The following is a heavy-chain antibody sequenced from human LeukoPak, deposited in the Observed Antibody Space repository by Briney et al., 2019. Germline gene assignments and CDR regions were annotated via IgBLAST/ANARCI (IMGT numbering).Heavy chain of an antibody. CDR2: ISGSGSTI. CDR3: ARGPSGYSSGWYSMRYL. J-gene: IGHJ4*02. CDR1: GFTFSSYA. D-gene: IGHD6-19*01. V-gene: IGHV3-23*01. Sequence: GGSLRLSCAASGFTFSSYAMSWVRQAPGKGLEWVSAISGSGSTIYYADSVKGRFTISRDNAKNSLYLQMNSLRAEDTAVYYCARGPSGYSSGWYSMRYLWGQGTLVTVSS.